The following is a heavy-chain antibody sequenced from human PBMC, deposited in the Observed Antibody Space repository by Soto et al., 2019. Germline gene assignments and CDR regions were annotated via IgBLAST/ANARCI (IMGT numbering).Heavy chain of an antibody. Sequence: GGSLRLSCAASGFTFSSYAMHWVRQAPGKGLEWVAVISYDGSNKYYADSVKGRFTISRDNSKNTLYLQMNSLRAEDTAVYYCASPAEGGYCSGGSCYRPFDYWGQGTLVTVSS. CDR3: ASPAEGGYCSGGSCYRPFDY. J-gene: IGHJ4*02. CDR2: ISYDGSNK. D-gene: IGHD2-15*01. V-gene: IGHV3-30-3*01. CDR1: GFTFSSYA.